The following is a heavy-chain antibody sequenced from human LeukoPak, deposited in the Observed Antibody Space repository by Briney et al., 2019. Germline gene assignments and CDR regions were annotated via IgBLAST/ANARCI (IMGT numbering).Heavy chain of an antibody. J-gene: IGHJ3*02. V-gene: IGHV4-39*07. D-gene: IGHD2-15*01. CDR1: GGSISSSSYY. CDR2: IYYSGST. CDR3: ARASKGYCSGGSCPDAFDI. Sequence: SETLSLTCTVSGGSISSSSYYWGWIRQPPGKGLEWIGSIYYSGSTYYNPSLKSRVTISVDTSKNQFSLKLSSVTAADTAVYYCARASKGYCSGGSCPDAFDIWGQGTMVTVSS.